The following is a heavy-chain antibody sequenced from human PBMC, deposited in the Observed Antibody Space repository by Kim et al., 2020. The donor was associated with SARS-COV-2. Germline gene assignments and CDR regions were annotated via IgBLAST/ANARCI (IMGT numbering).Heavy chain of an antibody. J-gene: IGHJ4*02. CDR1: GYAFITYD. CDR3: ARDRSHVADS. D-gene: IGHD2-15*01. V-gene: IGHV1-8*02. CDR2: MNPHSGKT. Sequence: ASVKVSCKASGYAFITYDINWVRQATGRGLEWMGWMNPHSGKTGFAQKFQGRVTVATNTSITTVYMELSSLTSEDTAIYYCARDRSHVADSWGQGTLVTVSS.